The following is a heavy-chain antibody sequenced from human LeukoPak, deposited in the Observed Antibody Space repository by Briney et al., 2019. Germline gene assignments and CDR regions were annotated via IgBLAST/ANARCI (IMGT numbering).Heavy chain of an antibody. J-gene: IGHJ4*02. Sequence: PGGSLRLSCAASGFTFSSYGMHWVRQAPGKGLEWVAFIRYDGSNKYYADSVKGRFTISRDNSKNTLYLQMNSLRSEDTAVYYCARDRRVVVVAATNKGFDYWGQGTLVTVSS. D-gene: IGHD2-15*01. CDR3: ARDRRVVVVAATNKGFDY. CDR2: IRYDGSNK. V-gene: IGHV3-30*02. CDR1: GFTFSSYG.